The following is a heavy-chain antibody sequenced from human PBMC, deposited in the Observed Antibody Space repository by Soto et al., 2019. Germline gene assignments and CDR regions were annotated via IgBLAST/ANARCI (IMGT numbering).Heavy chain of an antibody. CDR2: INAGNGNT. V-gene: IGHV1-3*01. D-gene: IGHD3-3*01. J-gene: IGHJ6*03. Sequence: QVQLVQSGAEVKKPGASVKVSCKASGYTFTSYAMHWVRQAPGQRLEWMGWINAGNGNTKYSQKFQGRVTITRDTSGRTAYMELSRLRSEDTAVYYCARGYDFWSGPGSNYYYYYYRDVWGKGTTVTVSS. CDR3: ARGYDFWSGPGSNYYYYYYRDV. CDR1: GYTFTSYA.